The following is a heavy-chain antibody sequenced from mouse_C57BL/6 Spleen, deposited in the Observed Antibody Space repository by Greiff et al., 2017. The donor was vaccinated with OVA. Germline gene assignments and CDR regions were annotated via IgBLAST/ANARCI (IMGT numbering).Heavy chain of an antibody. Sequence: QVQLQQPGAELVKPGASVKLSCKASGYTFTSYWMHWVKQRPGQGLEWIGMIHPNSGSTNYNEKFKSKATLTVDKSSSTAYMQLSSLTSEDSAVYYCARYDYDESYFDYWGQGTTPTVSS. D-gene: IGHD2-4*01. CDR1: GYTFTSYW. J-gene: IGHJ2*01. V-gene: IGHV1-64*01. CDR3: ARYDYDESYFDY. CDR2: IHPNSGST.